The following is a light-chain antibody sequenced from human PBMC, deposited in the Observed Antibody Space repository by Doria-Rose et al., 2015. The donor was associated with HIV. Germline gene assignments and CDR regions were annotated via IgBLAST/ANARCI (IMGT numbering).Light chain of an antibody. CDR2: KAS. V-gene: IGKV1-5*03. CDR3: QQYNSYSPRT. J-gene: IGKJ2*01. Sequence: DIWVTQSPSTLSASVGDSVTITCRASQSITRWLAWYQQKSGKAPKLLIYKASLLESGVPSRFSGSGSGTEFTLTISSLQPDDFATYYCQQYNSYSPRTFGPGTKLEIK. CDR1: QSITRW.